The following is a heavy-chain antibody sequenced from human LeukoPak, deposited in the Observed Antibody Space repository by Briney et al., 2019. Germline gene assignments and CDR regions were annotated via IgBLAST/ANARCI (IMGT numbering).Heavy chain of an antibody. V-gene: IGHV1-46*01. Sequence: ASVKVSCKASGYTFTNYFMHWVRQAPGQGLEGMGIINPSGGSTTYAQKFQGRVTMIRDTSTSTVYMELSSLRSEDTAVYYCARMELLAAFDIWGQGTMVAVSS. CDR2: INPSGGST. J-gene: IGHJ3*02. D-gene: IGHD1-26*01. CDR1: GYTFTNYF. CDR3: ARMELLAAFDI.